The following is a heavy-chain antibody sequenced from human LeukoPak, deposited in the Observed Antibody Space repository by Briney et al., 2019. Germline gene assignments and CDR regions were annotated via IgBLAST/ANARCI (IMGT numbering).Heavy chain of an antibody. CDR1: GFTFSSYS. V-gene: IGHV3-48*01. CDR2: ISSSSSTI. CDR3: ARPLGDFYYYMDV. D-gene: IGHD3-16*01. Sequence: GGSLRLSCAASGFTFSSYSMNWVRQAPGKGLEWVSYISSSSSTIYYADSVKGRFTISRDNAKNSLYLQMNSLRAEDTAVYYCARPLGDFYYYMDVWGKGTTVTVSS. J-gene: IGHJ6*03.